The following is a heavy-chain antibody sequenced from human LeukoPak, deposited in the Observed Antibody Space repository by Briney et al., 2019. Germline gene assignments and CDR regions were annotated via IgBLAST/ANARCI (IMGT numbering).Heavy chain of an antibody. J-gene: IGHJ4*02. CDR2: SSDNGNS. CDR1: GGSIGSYY. Sequence: SETLSLTCTVSGGSIGSYYWSWIRQPPGKGLEWIAYSSDNGNSNYNPSLKSRVTASVDTSKNQFSLKLSSVTAADTAVYYCARHGDYSDSRTPDFDYWGQGTLVTVSS. V-gene: IGHV4-59*08. CDR3: ARHGDYSDSRTPDFDY. D-gene: IGHD3-22*01.